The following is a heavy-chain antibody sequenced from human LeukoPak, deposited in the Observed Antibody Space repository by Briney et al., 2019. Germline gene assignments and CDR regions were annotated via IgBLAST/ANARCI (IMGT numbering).Heavy chain of an antibody. Sequence: ASETLSLTCTVSGYSISSGYYWGWIRQPPGKGLEWIGSIYHSGSTYYNPSLKSRVTISVDTSKNQFSLKLSPVTAADTAVYYCASTYYYDSSGYYGDAFDIWGQGTMVTVSS. J-gene: IGHJ3*02. CDR1: GYSISSGYY. CDR2: IYHSGST. V-gene: IGHV4-38-2*02. CDR3: ASTYYYDSSGYYGDAFDI. D-gene: IGHD3-22*01.